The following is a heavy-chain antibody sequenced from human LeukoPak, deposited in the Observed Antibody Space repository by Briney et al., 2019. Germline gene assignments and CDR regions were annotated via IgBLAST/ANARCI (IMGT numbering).Heavy chain of an antibody. D-gene: IGHD6-19*01. Sequence: GGSLRLSCAASAFTFSTYNMNWVRQAPGKGLEWVSAISGSGGSTYYADSVKGRFTISRDNSKNTLYLQMNSLRAEDTAVYYCAKGRIRSSGGVWDAFDIWGQGTMVTVSS. V-gene: IGHV3-23*01. CDR3: AKGRIRSSGGVWDAFDI. CDR2: ISGSGGST. CDR1: AFTFSTYN. J-gene: IGHJ3*02.